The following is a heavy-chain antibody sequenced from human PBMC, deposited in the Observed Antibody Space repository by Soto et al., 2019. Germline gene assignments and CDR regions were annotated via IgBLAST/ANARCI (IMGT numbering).Heavy chain of an antibody. V-gene: IGHV4-28*01. Sequence: QVQLQESGPGLVKPSDTLSLTCAVSGYSISSSNWWGWIRQPPGKGLEWIGYIYYSGTTYYNPSLKSRVTISVDTSKNPFSLKLTSVTAVYTAVYYCARREIQGPIDYWGQGTLVTVSS. CDR3: ARREIQGPIDY. J-gene: IGHJ4*02. D-gene: IGHD1-26*01. CDR2: IYYSGTT. CDR1: GYSISSSNW.